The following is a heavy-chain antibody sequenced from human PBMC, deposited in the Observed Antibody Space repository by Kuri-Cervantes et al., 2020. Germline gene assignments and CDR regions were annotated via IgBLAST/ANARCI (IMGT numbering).Heavy chain of an antibody. Sequence: GGSLRLSCAASGFTLSNYTMNWVRQAPGKGLEWVSSIRSSSTFIFYTDSVRGRFTISRDNSKNTLYLQMNSLRAEDTAVYYCAKDLVDDILTGICHYWGQGTLVTVSS. J-gene: IGHJ4*02. CDR2: IRSSSTFI. V-gene: IGHV3-21*04. D-gene: IGHD3-9*01. CDR3: AKDLVDDILTGICHY. CDR1: GFTLSNYT.